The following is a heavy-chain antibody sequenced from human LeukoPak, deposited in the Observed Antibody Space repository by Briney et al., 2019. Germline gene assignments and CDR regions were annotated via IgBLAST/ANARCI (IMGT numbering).Heavy chain of an antibody. CDR1: GGSISSYY. J-gene: IGHJ4*02. CDR2: IYYSGST. V-gene: IGHV4-59*08. CDR3: ASSITGTTSVY. Sequence: SETLSLTCTVSGGSISSYYWSWIRQPPGKGLERIGYIYYSGSTNYNPSLKSRVTISVDTSKNQFSLKLSSVTAADTAVYYCASSITGTTSVYWGQGTLVTVSS. D-gene: IGHD1-20*01.